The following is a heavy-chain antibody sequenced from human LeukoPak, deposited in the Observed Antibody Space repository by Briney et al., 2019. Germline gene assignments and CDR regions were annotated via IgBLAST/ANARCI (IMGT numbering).Heavy chain of an antibody. J-gene: IGHJ4*02. V-gene: IGHV3-30*02. Sequence: GGSLRLSCAASGFTFSSYGMHWVRRAPGKGLEWVAFIRYDGSNKYYADSVKGRFTISRDNSKNTLYLQMNSLRAEDTAVYYCAKDLSAAAAGDYWGQGTLVTVSS. CDR2: IRYDGSNK. D-gene: IGHD6-13*01. CDR1: GFTFSSYG. CDR3: AKDLSAAAAGDY.